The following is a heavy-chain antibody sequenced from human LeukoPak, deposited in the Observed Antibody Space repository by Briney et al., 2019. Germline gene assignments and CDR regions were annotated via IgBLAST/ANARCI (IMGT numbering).Heavy chain of an antibody. J-gene: IGHJ6*03. Sequence: PGGSLRLSCGASGFIFTRYVMNWVRQSPGKGLEWVSGISGSGLSTFYADSVKGRFTISRDNSKNTLFLHMNSLRAEDTAVYYCAKDGDYGDYWHYNSMDVWGKGTTVTISS. D-gene: IGHD4-17*01. CDR2: ISGSGLST. CDR3: AKDGDYGDYWHYNSMDV. V-gene: IGHV3-23*01. CDR1: GFIFTRYV.